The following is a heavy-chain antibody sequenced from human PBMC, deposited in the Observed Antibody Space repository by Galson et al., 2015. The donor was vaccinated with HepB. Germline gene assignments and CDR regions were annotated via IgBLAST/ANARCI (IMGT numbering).Heavy chain of an antibody. Sequence: SLRLSCAGSGFRFGDNWMNWVRQAPGKGLEWVGRIKSKTDGETKDYGAPVKSRFSISRDDPKNTLYLEMTGLKTEDTAIYYCTTEPYFGHFWSWVMFWGQGTLVTVSS. V-gene: IGHV3-15*01. J-gene: IGHJ4*02. CDR1: GFRFGDNW. CDR2: IKSKTDGETK. CDR3: TTEPYFGHFWSWVMF. D-gene: IGHD2-21*01.